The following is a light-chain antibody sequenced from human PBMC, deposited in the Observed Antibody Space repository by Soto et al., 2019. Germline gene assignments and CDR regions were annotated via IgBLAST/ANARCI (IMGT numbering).Light chain of an antibody. Sequence: SYELTQPPSVSVAPGQTARITCGGNNIGSKSVHWYRQKPGQAPVLVVYDDSARPSGIPERFSGSNSGNTATLTISRVEAGDEADYYCQVWDRSSDHRVFGTGTKVTVL. CDR1: NIGSKS. V-gene: IGLV3-21*02. CDR2: DDS. J-gene: IGLJ1*01. CDR3: QVWDRSSDHRV.